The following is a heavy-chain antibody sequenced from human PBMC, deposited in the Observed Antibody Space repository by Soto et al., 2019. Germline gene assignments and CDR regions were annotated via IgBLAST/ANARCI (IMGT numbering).Heavy chain of an antibody. CDR3: ARAYRENYFYAMDV. V-gene: IGHV1-69*01. CDR2: IIPMFGIG. D-gene: IGHD1-26*01. Sequence: QVQLVQSGAEVKRPGSSVRFSCKASGGSFSNYAISGGRQAPGQGLEWMGGIIPMFGIGNYAEKFLGRVTITADESTSTSHMELSSLRSEDTAVYFCARAYRENYFYAMDVWGQGTTVTVSS. CDR1: GGSFSNYA. J-gene: IGHJ6*02.